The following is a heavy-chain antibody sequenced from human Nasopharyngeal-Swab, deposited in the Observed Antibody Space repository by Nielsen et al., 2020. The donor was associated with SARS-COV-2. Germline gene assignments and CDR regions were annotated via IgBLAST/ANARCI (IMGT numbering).Heavy chain of an antibody. CDR1: GFTFSSYA. CDR3: AKAGVEGSGSYFPYYYYYMDV. V-gene: IGHV3-23*01. J-gene: IGHJ6*03. Sequence: GGSLRLSCAASGFTFSSYAMSWVRQAPGKGLERVSAISGSGGSTYYADSVKGRFTISRDNSKNTLYLQMNSLRAEDTAVYYCAKAGVEGSGSYFPYYYYYMDVWGKGTTVTVSS. CDR2: ISGSGGST. D-gene: IGHD3-10*01.